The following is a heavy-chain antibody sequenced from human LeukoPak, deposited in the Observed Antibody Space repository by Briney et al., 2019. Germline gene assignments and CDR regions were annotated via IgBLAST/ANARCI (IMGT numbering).Heavy chain of an antibody. D-gene: IGHD6-6*01. CDR2: INHSGST. V-gene: IGHV4-34*01. Sequence: SETLSLTCAVYGGSFSGYYWSWIRQPPGKGLEWTGEINHSGSTNYNPSLKSRVTISVDTSKNQFSLKLSSVTAADTAVYYCARESSRIAARPGRFDPWGQGTLVTVSS. J-gene: IGHJ5*02. CDR3: ARESSRIAARPGRFDP. CDR1: GGSFSGYY.